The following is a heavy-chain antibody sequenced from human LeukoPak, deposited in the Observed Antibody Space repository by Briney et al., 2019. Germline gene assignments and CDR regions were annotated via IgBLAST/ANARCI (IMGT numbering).Heavy chain of an antibody. V-gene: IGHV3-33*01. CDR3: ARYGGDGGFDY. D-gene: IGHD4-23*01. Sequence: PGGSLRLSCAASGFTSSSYGMHWVRQAPGKGLEWVAVIWYDGSNKYYADSVKGRFTISRDNSKNTLYLQMNSLRAEDTAVYYCARYGGDGGFDYWGQGTLVTVSS. CDR2: IWYDGSNK. CDR1: GFTSSSYG. J-gene: IGHJ4*02.